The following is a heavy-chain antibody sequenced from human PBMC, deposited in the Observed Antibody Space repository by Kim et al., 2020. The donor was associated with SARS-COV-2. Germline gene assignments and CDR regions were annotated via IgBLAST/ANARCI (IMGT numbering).Heavy chain of an antibody. J-gene: IGHJ4*02. D-gene: IGHD3-22*01. CDR3: ARSYSSITMIVVVTSFDS. V-gene: IGHV3-23*01. Sequence: KGTFTISRDNSQNTLYLQMNSLRAEDTAVYSCARSYSSITMIVVVTSFDSWGQGTLVTVSS.